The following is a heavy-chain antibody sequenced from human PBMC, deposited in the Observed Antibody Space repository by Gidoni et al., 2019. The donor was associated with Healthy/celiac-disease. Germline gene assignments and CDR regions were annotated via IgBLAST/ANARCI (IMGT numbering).Heavy chain of an antibody. V-gene: IGHV3-48*01. CDR3: ARDRRHYYDSSGYYYRYFDY. D-gene: IGHD3-22*01. J-gene: IGHJ4*02. Sequence: EVQLVESGGGLVQPGGSLRLSCAASGFTFSSYSMNWVRQAPGKGLEWVSYISSSSSTIYYADSVKGRFTISRDNAKNSLYLQMNSLRAEDTAVYYCARDRRHYYDSSGYYYRYFDYWGQGTLVTVSS. CDR1: GFTFSSYS. CDR2: ISSSSSTI.